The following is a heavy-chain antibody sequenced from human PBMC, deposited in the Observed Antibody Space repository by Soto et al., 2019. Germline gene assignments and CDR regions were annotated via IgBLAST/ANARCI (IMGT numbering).Heavy chain of an antibody. CDR2: LYTGGST. J-gene: IGHJ6*04. CDR1: GFTVSSYY. CDR3: ARGDLADV. V-gene: IGHV3-53*04. Sequence: GGSLRLSCAASGFTVSSYYMSWVRQAPGKGLEWVSVLYTGGSTYYADSVNGRFTISRHNSENTLYLQMNSLRVEDTAVYYCARGDLADVWGKGTTVTVSS.